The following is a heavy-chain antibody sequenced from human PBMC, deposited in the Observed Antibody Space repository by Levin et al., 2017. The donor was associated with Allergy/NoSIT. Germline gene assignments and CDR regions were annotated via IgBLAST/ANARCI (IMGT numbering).Heavy chain of an antibody. J-gene: IGHJ4*02. D-gene: IGHD5-12*01. CDR3: ARDDIEASHQFDY. V-gene: IGHV3-30-3*01. CDR1: GFTFSSYA. CDR2: ISYDGSNK. Sequence: GESLKISCAASGFTFSSYAMHWVRQAPGKGLEWVAVISYDGSNKYYADSVKGRFTISRDNSKNTLYLQMNSLRAEDTAVYYCARDDIEASHQFDYWGQGTLVTVSS.